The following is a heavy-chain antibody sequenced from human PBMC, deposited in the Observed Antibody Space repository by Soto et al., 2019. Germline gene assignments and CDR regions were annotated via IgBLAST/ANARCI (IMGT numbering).Heavy chain of an antibody. CDR3: ASDLVCKGVPAAMCVHNWFDP. D-gene: IGHD2-2*01. CDR1: GYTFTSYY. Sequence: ASVKVSCKASGYTFTSYYMHWLRQAPGQGLEWMGIINPSGGSTSYAQKFQGRVTMTRDTSTSTVYMELSSLRSEDTAVYYCASDLVCKGVPAAMCVHNWFDPWGQGTLVTVSS. CDR2: INPSGGST. V-gene: IGHV1-46*03. J-gene: IGHJ5*02.